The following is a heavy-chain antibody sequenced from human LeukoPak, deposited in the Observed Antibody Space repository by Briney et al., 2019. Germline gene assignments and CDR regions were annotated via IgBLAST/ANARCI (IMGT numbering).Heavy chain of an antibody. V-gene: IGHV1-69*13. Sequence: SVKVSCKASGGTFSSYAISWVRQAPGQGLEWMGGIIPIFGTANYAQKFQGRVTITADESTSTAYMELSSLRSEDTAVYYCARDNSGSHTHYYYGMDVWGQGTTVTVSS. CDR1: GGTFSSYA. CDR3: ARDNSGSHTHYYYGMDV. CDR2: IIPIFGTA. D-gene: IGHD1-26*01. J-gene: IGHJ6*02.